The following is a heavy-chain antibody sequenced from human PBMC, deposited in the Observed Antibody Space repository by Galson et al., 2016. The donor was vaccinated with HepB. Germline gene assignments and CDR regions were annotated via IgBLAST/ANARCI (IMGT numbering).Heavy chain of an antibody. D-gene: IGHD4-17*01. CDR3: VSGVYGDHGWFDY. V-gene: IGHV3-66*02. CDR2: IYSGGTT. CDR1: GFTVSNNY. Sequence: SLRLSCAASGFTVSNNYMTWVRQAPGKGLEYVSVIYSGGTTYYADSVKGRFPISRDNSTNSLFLQMNTLRAEDTAVYFCVSGVYGDHGWFDYWGQGTLVTVSS. J-gene: IGHJ4*02.